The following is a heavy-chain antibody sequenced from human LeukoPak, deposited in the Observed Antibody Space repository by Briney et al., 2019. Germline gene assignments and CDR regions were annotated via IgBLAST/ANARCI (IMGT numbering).Heavy chain of an antibody. CDR2: IYPGDSDT. CDR1: GYSFTSYW. Sequence: GESLKISCKGSGYSFTSYWIGWVRQMPGKGLEWMGIIYPGDSDTRYSPSFQGQVTISADKSISTAYLQWSSLKASDTAMYYCARHGPYCGGDCPDWYFDLWGRGTLVTVSS. V-gene: IGHV5-51*01. D-gene: IGHD2-21*02. J-gene: IGHJ2*01. CDR3: ARHGPYCGGDCPDWYFDL.